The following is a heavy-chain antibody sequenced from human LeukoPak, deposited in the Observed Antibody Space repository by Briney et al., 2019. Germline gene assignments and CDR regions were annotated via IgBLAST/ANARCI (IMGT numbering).Heavy chain of an antibody. V-gene: IGHV1-46*01. Sequence: ASVKVSCKASGYTFTSYYIHWVRQAPGQGLEWMGIINPSGDSTGYAQKFQGRVTMTRDTSTSTLYMELSSLRSVDTAVYYCARNSIVDSSGYYYFDYWGQGTLVTVSS. CDR2: INPSGDST. J-gene: IGHJ4*02. D-gene: IGHD3-22*01. CDR3: ARNSIVDSSGYYYFDY. CDR1: GYTFTSYY.